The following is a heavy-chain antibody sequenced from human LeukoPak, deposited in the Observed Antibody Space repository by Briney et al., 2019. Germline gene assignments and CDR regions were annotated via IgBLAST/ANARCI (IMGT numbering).Heavy chain of an antibody. CDR3: AREYCSSTSCSPA. Sequence: GGSLRLSCAASGFTVSSNYMSWVRQAPGKGLEWVSVIYSGGSTYYADSVKGRFTISRDNSKNTLYLQMNSLRAEDTAVYYCAREYCSSTSCSPAWGQGTTVTVSS. CDR1: GFTVSSNY. J-gene: IGHJ6*02. D-gene: IGHD2-2*01. CDR2: IYSGGST. V-gene: IGHV3-53*01.